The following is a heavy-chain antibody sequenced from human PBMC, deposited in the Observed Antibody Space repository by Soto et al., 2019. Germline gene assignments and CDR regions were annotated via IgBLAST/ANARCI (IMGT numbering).Heavy chain of an antibody. CDR1: GFTFSDAW. V-gene: IGHV3-15*01. D-gene: IGHD3-22*01. CDR2: IKTKTEGATT. J-gene: IGHJ4*02. Sequence: EVQLVESGGGFVTPGGSLRLSCAASGFTFSDAWMSWVRQAPGKGLEWVGRIKTKTEGATTDYAAPVKARFTVSRDDSNNTLYLQMNSLETEDTAVYYCTTDRRGGSVGHYPQFDFWGQGTLVTFSS. CDR3: TTDRRGGSVGHYPQFDF.